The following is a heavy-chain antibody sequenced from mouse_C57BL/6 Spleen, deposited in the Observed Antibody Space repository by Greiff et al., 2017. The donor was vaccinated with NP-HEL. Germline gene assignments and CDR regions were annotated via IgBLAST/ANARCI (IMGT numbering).Heavy chain of an antibody. CDR2: IDPEDGDT. D-gene: IGHD2-1*01. CDR1: GFNIKDYY. V-gene: IGHV14-1*01. J-gene: IGHJ4*01. CDR3: TVGDGNYSYAMDY. Sequence: VQLQQSGAELVRPGASVKLSCTASGFNIKDYYMHWVKQRPEQGLEWIGRIDPEDGDTEYAPKFQGKATMTADTSSNTAYLQLSSLTSEDTAVYYGTVGDGNYSYAMDYWGQGTSVTVSS.